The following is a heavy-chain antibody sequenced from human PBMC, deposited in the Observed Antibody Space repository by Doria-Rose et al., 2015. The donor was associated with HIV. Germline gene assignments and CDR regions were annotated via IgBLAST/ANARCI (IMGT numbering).Heavy chain of an antibody. CDR1: GVSLSSPGMG. CDR2: IFSDDDR. V-gene: IGHV2-26*01. CDR3: ARIKSSRWYHKYYFDF. J-gene: IGHJ4*02. D-gene: IGHD6-13*01. Sequence: QVTLKESGPVLVKPTETLTLTCTVSGVSLSSPGMGVSWIRQPPGKALEWLANIFSDDDRSYKTSLKGRLTISRGTSKRQVVLTMTDMDPVDTATYYCARIKSSRWYHKYYFDFWGQGTLVIVSA.